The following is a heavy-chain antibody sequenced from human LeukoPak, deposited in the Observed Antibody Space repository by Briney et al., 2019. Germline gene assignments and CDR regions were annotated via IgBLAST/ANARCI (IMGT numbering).Heavy chain of an antibody. V-gene: IGHV3-23*01. CDR2: TTGRGDNT. CDR1: GFFFSDSA. Sequence: GGSLRLSCAASGFFFSDSAMAWVRQAPGKGLEWVSTTTGRGDNTHYADSVEGRFTFSRDHSKNTLYLQMNSLGVDDTAVYYCTGDVTEYGGAPADWGQGTLVTVSS. CDR3: TGDVTEYGGAPAD. D-gene: IGHD3-16*01. J-gene: IGHJ4*02.